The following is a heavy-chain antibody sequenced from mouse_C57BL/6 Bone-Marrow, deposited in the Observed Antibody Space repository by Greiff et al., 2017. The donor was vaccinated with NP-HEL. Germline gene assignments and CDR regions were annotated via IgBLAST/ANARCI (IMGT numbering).Heavy chain of an antibody. Sequence: QVQLQQPGAELVKPGASVKLSCKASGYTFTSYWMQWVKQRPGQGLEWIGEIDPSDSYTNYNQKFKGKATLTVDTSSSTAYMQLSSLTSEDSAVYYCSYGPPYYFDYWGQGTTLTVSS. CDR1: GYTFTSYW. CDR3: SYGPPYYFDY. V-gene: IGHV1-50*01. J-gene: IGHJ2*01. D-gene: IGHD1-1*02. CDR2: IDPSDSYT.